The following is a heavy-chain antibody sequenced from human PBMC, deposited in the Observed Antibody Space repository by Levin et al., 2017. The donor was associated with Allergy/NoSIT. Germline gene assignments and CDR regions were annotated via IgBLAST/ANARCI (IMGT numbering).Heavy chain of an antibody. J-gene: IGHJ4*02. D-gene: IGHD6-13*01. CDR1: GGSFSGYY. CDR3: ARDVAAAGNPPFDY. Sequence: SETLSLTCAVYGGSFSGYYWSWIRQPPGKGLEWIGEINHSGSTNYNPSLKSRVTISVDTSKNQFSLKLSSVTAADTAVYYCARDVAAAGNPPFDYWGQGTLVTVSS. CDR2: INHSGST. V-gene: IGHV4-34*01.